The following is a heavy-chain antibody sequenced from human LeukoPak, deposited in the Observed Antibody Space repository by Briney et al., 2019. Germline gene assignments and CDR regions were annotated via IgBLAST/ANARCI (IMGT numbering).Heavy chain of an antibody. V-gene: IGHV3-7*01. CDR2: IQQDGSER. CDR3: ARGIDPQWLAHPWVYFDY. Sequence: GGSLRLSCAASGFTLSSFWMSWVRQSPGQGLEWVANIQQDGSERYYVDSVKGRFTISRDNAKNSLYLQMNSLTAEDTAVYCCARGIDPQWLAHPWVYFDYWGQGTLVTVSS. D-gene: IGHD6-19*01. J-gene: IGHJ4*02. CDR1: GFTLSSFW.